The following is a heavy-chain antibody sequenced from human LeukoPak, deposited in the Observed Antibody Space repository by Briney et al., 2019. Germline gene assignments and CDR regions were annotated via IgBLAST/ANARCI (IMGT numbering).Heavy chain of an antibody. D-gene: IGHD3-3*01. V-gene: IGHV5-51*01. Sequence: GESLKISCKGSGYSFTSYLIGLVRQMPGKGLEWMGIIYPGDSDTRDSPSFQGQVTISADKSISTAYLQWSSLTASDTAIYYCARLPFRFLEWSQIDYWGPGTLVPVSS. CDR1: GYSFTSYL. CDR2: IYPGDSDT. CDR3: ARLPFRFLEWSQIDY. J-gene: IGHJ4*02.